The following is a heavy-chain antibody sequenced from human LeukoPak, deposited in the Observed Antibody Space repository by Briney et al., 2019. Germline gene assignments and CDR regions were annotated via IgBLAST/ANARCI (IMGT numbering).Heavy chain of an antibody. Sequence: SETLSLTCTVSGGSISSGDYYWSWIRQPPGKGLEWIGYIYYSGSTYYNPSLKSRVTISVDTSKNQFSLKLSSVTAADTAVYYCAREVAVAGCFDYWGQGTLVTVSS. CDR3: AREVAVAGCFDY. J-gene: IGHJ4*02. D-gene: IGHD6-19*01. V-gene: IGHV4-30-4*08. CDR1: GGSISSGDYY. CDR2: IYYSGST.